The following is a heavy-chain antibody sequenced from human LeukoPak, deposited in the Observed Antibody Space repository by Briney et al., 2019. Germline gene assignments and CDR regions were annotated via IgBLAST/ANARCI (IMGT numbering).Heavy chain of an antibody. CDR2: IKQDGSEK. J-gene: IGHJ4*02. CDR1: GFTFSSYW. V-gene: IGHV3-7*04. CDR3: VKEAYCDGDCYSPY. Sequence: GGSLRLSCAASGFTFSSYWMSWVRQAPGKGLEWVANIKQDGSEKYYVDSVKGRFTISRDNAKNSLYLQMNSLRAEDTAVYYCVKEAYCDGDCYSPYWGQGTLVTVSS. D-gene: IGHD2-21*02.